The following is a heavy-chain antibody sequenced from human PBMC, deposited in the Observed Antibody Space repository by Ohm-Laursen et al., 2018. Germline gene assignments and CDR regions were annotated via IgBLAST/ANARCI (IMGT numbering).Heavy chain of an antibody. CDR1: GFTFSSYA. J-gene: IGHJ4*02. Sequence: GSLRLSCSASGFTFSSYAMSWVRQAPGKGLEWVSSISSSSSYIYYADSVKGRFTISRDNAKNSLYLQMNSLRAEDTAVYYCARDPGGGYSYGNFDYWGQGTLVTVSS. CDR2: ISSSSSYI. CDR3: ARDPGGGYSYGNFDY. V-gene: IGHV3-21*01. D-gene: IGHD5-18*01.